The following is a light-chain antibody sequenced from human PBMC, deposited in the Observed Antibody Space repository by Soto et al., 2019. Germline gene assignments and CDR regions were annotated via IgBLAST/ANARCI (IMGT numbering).Light chain of an antibody. CDR1: QGIDTS. CDR2: AAS. J-gene: IGKJ5*01. CDR3: QQLHGYPIT. Sequence: ILLTQSPSSLSASVGDRVTITCRASQGIDTSLAWYQQKPGKAPKLLIYAASNFQSGVPSRFSGSGSGTNFTLTISSLQPEDFATYYCQQLHGYPITFGQGTRLE. V-gene: IGKV1-9*01.